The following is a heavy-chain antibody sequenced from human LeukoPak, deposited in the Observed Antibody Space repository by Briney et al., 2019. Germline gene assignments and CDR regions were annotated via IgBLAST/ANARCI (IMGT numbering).Heavy chain of an antibody. CDR2: IKQDGSEK. CDR3: AREGYYYGSGSYLDY. D-gene: IGHD3-10*01. Sequence: PGGSLRLSCAASGSTFSSYWMSWVRQAPGKGLEWVANIKQDGSEKYYVDSVKGRFTISGDNAKNSLYLQMNSLRAEDTAVYYCAREGYYYGSGSYLDYWGQGTLVTVSS. J-gene: IGHJ4*02. V-gene: IGHV3-7*01. CDR1: GSTFSSYW.